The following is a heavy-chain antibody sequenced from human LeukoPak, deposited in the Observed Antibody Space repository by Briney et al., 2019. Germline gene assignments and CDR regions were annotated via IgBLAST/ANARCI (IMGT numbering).Heavy chain of an antibody. D-gene: IGHD6-13*01. V-gene: IGHV3-23*01. CDR1: GFTFSSYW. CDR3: AKDLSSSWQATFDP. J-gene: IGHJ5*02. CDR2: ISGSGGST. Sequence: GGSLRLSCAASGFTFSSYWMSWVRQAPGKGLEWVSAISGSGGSTYYADSVKGRFTISRDNSKNTLYLQMNSLRAEDTAVYYCAKDLSSSWQATFDPWGQGTLVTVSS.